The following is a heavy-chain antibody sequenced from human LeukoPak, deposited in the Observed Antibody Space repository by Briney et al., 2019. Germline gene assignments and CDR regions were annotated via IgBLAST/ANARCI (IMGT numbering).Heavy chain of an antibody. V-gene: IGHV1-46*01. D-gene: IGHD2-21*01. J-gene: IGHJ5*02. Sequence: ASVKVSCKTSGYTFTNYYMHWVRQAPGQGLEWMGIINPSDGSTNYAQKFQGRVTMTRDTSTSTVYMELSSLRSEDTAVYYCARSDSDWFDPWGQGTLVTVSS. CDR1: GYTFTNYY. CDR2: INPSDGST. CDR3: ARSDSDWFDP.